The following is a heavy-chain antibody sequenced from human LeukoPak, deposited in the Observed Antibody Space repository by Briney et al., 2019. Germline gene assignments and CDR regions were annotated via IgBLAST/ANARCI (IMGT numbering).Heavy chain of an antibody. Sequence: SETLFLTCTVSGYSIGSGNYYWGWIRQPPGKGLEWIGTTYYSGNTYYKPSLMSRVTISIDTSKNDFSLKVTSVTAADTAMYYCALLGNSGSYVESWGQGTLVTVSS. CDR2: TYYSGNT. CDR1: GYSIGSGNYY. CDR3: ALLGNSGSYVES. D-gene: IGHD1-26*01. V-gene: IGHV4-39*07. J-gene: IGHJ4*02.